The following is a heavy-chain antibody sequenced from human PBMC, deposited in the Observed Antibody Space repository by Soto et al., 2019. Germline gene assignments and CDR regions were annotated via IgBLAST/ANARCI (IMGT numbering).Heavy chain of an antibody. J-gene: IGHJ4*02. CDR2: ISGDNVNT. Sequence: QVQLVQSGAEVKKTGASVRVSCKASGYSFTNYGISWVRQAPGQGLEWMGWISGDNVNTNYIEKLQGRVTMTADTATTTAYMELRSLRSDDTALYYCVRDHYCSSSQCYFRPGNYWGQGTLVTVSS. D-gene: IGHD2-2*01. V-gene: IGHV1-18*01. CDR3: VRDHYCSSSQCYFRPGNY. CDR1: GYSFTNYG.